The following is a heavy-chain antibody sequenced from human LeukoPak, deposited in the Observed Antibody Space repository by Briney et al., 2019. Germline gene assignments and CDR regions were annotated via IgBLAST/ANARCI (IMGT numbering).Heavy chain of an antibody. CDR1: GYTLTELS. CDR3: ALRSGSYSRLKIFDY. D-gene: IGHD3-10*01. CDR2: FDPEDGET. V-gene: IGHV1-24*01. J-gene: IGHJ4*02. Sequence: GASVKVSCKVSGYTLTELSMHWVRQAPGKGLEWMEGFDPEDGETIYAQKFQGRVTMTEDTSTDTAYMELSSLRFEDTAVYYCALRSGSYSRLKIFDYWGQGTLVTVSS.